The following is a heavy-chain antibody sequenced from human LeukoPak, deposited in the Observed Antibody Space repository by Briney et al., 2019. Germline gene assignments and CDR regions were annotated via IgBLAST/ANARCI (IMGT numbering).Heavy chain of an antibody. CDR3: AGSALDWSYGDYYGMDV. D-gene: IGHD1-7*01. V-gene: IGHV4-4*07. Sequence: SETLSLTCTVSGGSISSFYWSWIRQPAGKGLEWIGRIYTYGSTNYNPSLKNRVAMSVDTSKNQLSLKLSSVTAADTAVYYCAGSALDWSYGDYYGMDVWGQGTTVTVSS. J-gene: IGHJ6*02. CDR2: IYTYGST. CDR1: GGSISSFY.